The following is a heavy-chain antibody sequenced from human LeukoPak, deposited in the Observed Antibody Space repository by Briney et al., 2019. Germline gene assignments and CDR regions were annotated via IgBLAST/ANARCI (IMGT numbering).Heavy chain of an antibody. Sequence: GSLRLSCDASGFTVNSYAMNWVRQAPGKGLEWVSVISASGDNTYYADSVKGRFTISRDDSKNTVYLQMNSLRADDTAVYHCAKGGRRHYGDYVAFWGQGTLDTVSS. D-gene: IGHD4-17*01. CDR3: AKGGRRHYGDYVAF. V-gene: IGHV3-23*01. CDR1: GFTVNSYA. J-gene: IGHJ4*02. CDR2: ISASGDNT.